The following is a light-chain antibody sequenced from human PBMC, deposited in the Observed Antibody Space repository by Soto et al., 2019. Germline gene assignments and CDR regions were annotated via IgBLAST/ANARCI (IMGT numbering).Light chain of an antibody. V-gene: IGLV1-44*01. CDR2: SDD. CDR1: SSNIGGHS. Sequence: QSVLTQPPSASGTPGQRVTISCSGSSSNIGGHSVDWYQQLPGTAPKLLIYSDDQRPSGVPGRFSGSKSGTSASLAISGLQSEDEADYFCSAWDDSLNGPIFGGGTKVTVL. J-gene: IGLJ2*01. CDR3: SAWDDSLNGPI.